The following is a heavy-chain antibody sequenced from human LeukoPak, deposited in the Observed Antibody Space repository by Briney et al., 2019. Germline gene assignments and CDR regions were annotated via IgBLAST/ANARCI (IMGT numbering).Heavy chain of an antibody. J-gene: IGHJ4*02. V-gene: IGHV3-30*02. CDR1: GFTFSSYA. Sequence: GGSLRLSCAASGFTFSSYAMSWVRQAPGKGLEWVAFIRYDGSNKYYADSVKGRFTISRDNSKNTLYLQMNSLRAEDTAVYYCAKAYLKIADYWGQGTLVTVSS. CDR3: AKAYLKIADY. CDR2: IRYDGSNK.